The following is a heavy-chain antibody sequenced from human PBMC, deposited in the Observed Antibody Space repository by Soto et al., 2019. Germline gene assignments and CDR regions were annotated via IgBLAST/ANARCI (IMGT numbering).Heavy chain of an antibody. D-gene: IGHD3-22*01. Sequence: GGSLRLSCAASGFTFSSYGMHWVRQAPGKGLEWVAVIWYDGSNKYYADSVKGRFTISRDNSKNTLYLQMNSLRAEDTAVYYCARDLFSYYDSSGYYGTTPDYWGQGTLVTVSS. V-gene: IGHV3-33*01. CDR3: ARDLFSYYDSSGYYGTTPDY. J-gene: IGHJ4*02. CDR2: IWYDGSNK. CDR1: GFTFSSYG.